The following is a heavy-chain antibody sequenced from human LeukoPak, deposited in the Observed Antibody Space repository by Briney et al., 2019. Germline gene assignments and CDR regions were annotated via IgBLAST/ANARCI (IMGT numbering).Heavy chain of an antibody. Sequence: KTSETLSLTCTVSGGSISSYYWSWIRQPPGKGLEWIGYIYYSGSTNYNPSLKSRVTISVDTSKNQFSLEPSSVTAADTAVYYCARAKQGDCSSTSCYFGYYYYYMDVWGKGTTVTVSS. V-gene: IGHV4-59*01. CDR2: IYYSGST. J-gene: IGHJ6*03. CDR3: ARAKQGDCSSTSCYFGYYYYYMDV. CDR1: GGSISSYY. D-gene: IGHD2-2*01.